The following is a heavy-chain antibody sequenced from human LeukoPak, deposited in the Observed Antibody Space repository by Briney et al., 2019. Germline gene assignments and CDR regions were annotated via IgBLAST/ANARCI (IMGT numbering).Heavy chain of an antibody. V-gene: IGHV4-39*07. J-gene: IGHJ5*02. CDR3: ARMRGGYSRWFDP. CDR1: GGSISSSSYY. D-gene: IGHD6-13*01. CDR2: IYYSGST. Sequence: PSETLSLTCTVSGGSISSSSYYWGWIRQPPGKGLEWIGSIYYSGSTYYNPSLKSRVTISVDTSKNQFSLKLSSVTAADTAVYYCARMRGGYSRWFDPWGQGTLVTVSS.